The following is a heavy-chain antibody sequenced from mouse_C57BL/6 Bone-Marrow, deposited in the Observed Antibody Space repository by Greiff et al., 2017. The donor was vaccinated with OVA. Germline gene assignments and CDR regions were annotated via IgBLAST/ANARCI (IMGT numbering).Heavy chain of an antibody. CDR3: ARREGWLLPFAY. V-gene: IGHV1-22*01. D-gene: IGHD2-3*01. Sequence: VQLQQSGPELVKPGASVKMSCKASGYTFTDYHMHWVKQSHGKSLEWIGYINPNNGGTSYNQKFKGKATLTVNKSSSTAYMELRSLTSEDSAVYYCARREGWLLPFAYWGQGTLVTVSA. J-gene: IGHJ3*01. CDR2: INPNNGGT. CDR1: GYTFTDYH.